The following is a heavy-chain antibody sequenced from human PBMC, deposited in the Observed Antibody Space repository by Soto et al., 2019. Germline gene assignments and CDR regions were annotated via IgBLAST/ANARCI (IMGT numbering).Heavy chain of an antibody. CDR1: GFTFSSYA. Sequence: EVQLLESGGGLVQPGGSLRLSCAASGFTFSSYAMSWVRQAPGKGLEWVSAISGSGGSTYYADSVKGRFTISRDNSKNTLYLQMNSLRAEDTAVYYCPKGRSVHHDYGDYLNWGQGTLVTVSS. CDR2: ISGSGGST. CDR3: PKGRSVHHDYGDYLN. D-gene: IGHD4-17*01. J-gene: IGHJ4*02. V-gene: IGHV3-23*01.